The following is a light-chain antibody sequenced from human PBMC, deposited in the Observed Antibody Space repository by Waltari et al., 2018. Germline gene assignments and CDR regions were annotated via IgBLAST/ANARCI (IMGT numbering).Light chain of an antibody. CDR1: QSIATP. CDR3: QQTYGPPAWS. CDR2: AAS. J-gene: IGKJ2*04. Sequence: DIQLTQSPPSLSASVGDRVTFTCHSSQSIATPLNWYQQKQGKAPKLLIFAASNLQNGVPSRFSGGGSGTDFILTIRSLQPEDFATYFCQQTYGPPAWSFGQGTKLEI. V-gene: IGKV1-39*01.